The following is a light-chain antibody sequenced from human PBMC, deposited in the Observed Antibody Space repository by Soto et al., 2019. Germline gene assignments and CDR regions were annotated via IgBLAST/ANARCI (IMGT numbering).Light chain of an antibody. CDR1: SSDVGSYDL. CDR3: CSYAGSSTFV. J-gene: IGLJ1*01. V-gene: IGLV2-23*03. CDR2: DGF. Sequence: QSVLTQPASVSGSRGKSITFSCAGSSSDVGSYDLVSRYQQHPGEAPKLIIYDGFKRPSGVSDRFSGSKSGYTASLTISGLQADDEADYYCCSYAGSSTFVFGTGTKVTVL.